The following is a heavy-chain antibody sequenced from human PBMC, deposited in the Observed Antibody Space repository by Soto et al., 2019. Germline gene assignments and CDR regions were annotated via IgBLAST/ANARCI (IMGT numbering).Heavy chain of an antibody. CDR3: ARDQAYYGSGSYYSGPYYYGMDV. CDR2: IIPILGIA. D-gene: IGHD3-10*01. CDR1: GGTFSSYT. Sequence: SVKVSCKASGGTFSSYTISWVRQAPGQGLEWMGRIIPILGIANYAQKFQGRVTITADKSTSTAYMELSSLRSEDTAVYYCARDQAYYGSGSYYSGPYYYGMDVWGQGTTVTVSS. V-gene: IGHV1-69*04. J-gene: IGHJ6*02.